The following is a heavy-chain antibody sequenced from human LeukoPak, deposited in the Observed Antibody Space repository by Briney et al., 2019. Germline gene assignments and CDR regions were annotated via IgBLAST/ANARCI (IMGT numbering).Heavy chain of an antibody. J-gene: IGHJ4*02. V-gene: IGHV4-61*02. D-gene: IGHD3-10*01. CDR2: IYTSGST. CDR3: ARWGSGTGPLRGYYFDY. Sequence: PSETLSLTCTVSGGSISSGDYYWSWIRQPAGKGLEWIGRIYTSGSTNYNPSLKSRVTISVDRSKNQFSLKLSSVTAADTAVYYCARWGSGTGPLRGYYFDYWGQGTLVTVSS. CDR1: GGSISSGDYY.